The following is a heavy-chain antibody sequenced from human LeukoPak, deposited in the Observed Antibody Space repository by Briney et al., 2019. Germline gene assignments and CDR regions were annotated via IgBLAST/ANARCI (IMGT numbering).Heavy chain of an antibody. CDR2: ISSSGSTI. CDR3: ARGGLLHYGMDV. D-gene: IGHD2-15*01. Sequence: GGSLRLSCAASGFTFSSYEMNWVRQAPGKGLEWVSYISSSGSTIYYADSAKGRFTISRGNARNSLYLQMYSLRAEDTAVYYCARGGLLHYGMDVWGKGTTVTVSS. CDR1: GFTFSSYE. J-gene: IGHJ6*04. V-gene: IGHV3-48*03.